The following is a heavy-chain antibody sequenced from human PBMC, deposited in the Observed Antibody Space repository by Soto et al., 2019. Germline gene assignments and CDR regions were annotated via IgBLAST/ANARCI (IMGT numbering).Heavy chain of an antibody. CDR3: ARQGEMATDWFDP. CDR2: IYPGDSDT. Sequence: GGSLKISCKGSGYSFTSYWIGWVRQMPGKGLEWMGIIYPGDSDTRYSPSFQGQVTISADKSISTAYLQWSSLKASDTAMYYCARQGEMATDWFDPWGQGTLVTVSS. J-gene: IGHJ5*02. CDR1: GYSFTSYW. V-gene: IGHV5-51*01. D-gene: IGHD5-12*01.